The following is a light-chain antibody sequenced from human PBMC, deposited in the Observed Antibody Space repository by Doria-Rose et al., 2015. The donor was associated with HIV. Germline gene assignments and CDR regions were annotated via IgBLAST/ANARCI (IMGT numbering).Light chain of an antibody. CDR2: WAS. V-gene: IGKV4-1*01. CDR3: QQYYDTPS. CDR1: QSLLYTSKNY. J-gene: IGKJ3*01. Sequence: VLTQPPESLGMPLGERATLNCKSNQSLLYTSKNYLAWNQQKPGQPPNLVIYWASTRQSGVPARFSGSGSGTDFTLTISSLEAEDVAVYYCQQYYDTPSFGPGTTVDIK.